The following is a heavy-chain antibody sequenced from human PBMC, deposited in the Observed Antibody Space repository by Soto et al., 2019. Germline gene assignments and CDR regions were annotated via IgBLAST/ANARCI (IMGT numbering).Heavy chain of an antibody. J-gene: IGHJ6*02. Sequence: SVKVSCKASGGTFSSYAISWVRQAPGQGLEWMGGIIPIFGTANYAQKFQGRVTITADESTSTAYMELGSLRSEDTAVYYCARDRPEGSIAARLTYYGMDVWGQGTTVTVSS. V-gene: IGHV1-69*13. CDR2: IIPIFGTA. D-gene: IGHD6-6*01. CDR3: ARDRPEGSIAARLTYYGMDV. CDR1: GGTFSSYA.